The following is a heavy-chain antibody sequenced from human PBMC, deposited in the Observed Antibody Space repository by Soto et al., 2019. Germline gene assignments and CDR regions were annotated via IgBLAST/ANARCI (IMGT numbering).Heavy chain of an antibody. CDR1: GYTFTSYY. Sequence: ASVKVSCKASGYTFTSYYMHWVRQAPGQGLEWMGIINPSGGSTSYAQKFQGRVTMTRDTSTSTVYMELSSLRSEDTAVYYCARSYCSGGSCKRYYFDYWGQGTLVTVSS. V-gene: IGHV1-46*03. J-gene: IGHJ4*02. D-gene: IGHD2-15*01. CDR3: ARSYCSGGSCKRYYFDY. CDR2: INPSGGST.